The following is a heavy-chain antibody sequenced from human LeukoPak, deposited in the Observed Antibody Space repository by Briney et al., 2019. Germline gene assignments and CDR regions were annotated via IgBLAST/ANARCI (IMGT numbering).Heavy chain of an antibody. CDR1: GLLFDRYA. J-gene: IGHJ4*02. D-gene: IGHD4-23*01. CDR2: ITNNADNT. V-gene: IGHV3-23*01. CDR3: AREGQGGNAYFDY. Sequence: PGGSLRLSCAASGLLFDRYAMTWVRQTPGKGLEWVSTITNNADNTFYADSVKGRFTISRDNSKNTLYLQMNSLRVEDTAAYYCAREGQGGNAYFDYWGQGTLVTVSS.